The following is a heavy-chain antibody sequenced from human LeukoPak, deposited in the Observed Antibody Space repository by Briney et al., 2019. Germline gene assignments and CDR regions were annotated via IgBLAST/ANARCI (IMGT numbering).Heavy chain of an antibody. Sequence: GGSLRLSCAASGFTFSDHYMDWVRQAPGKGLEWVGRTRDKAHSYTTEYAASVKGRFTISRDDSKNSLYLQMNSLKTEDTAVYYCARGSTVTTRYYYGLDVWGQGNPGHRLL. V-gene: IGHV3-72*01. CDR3: ARGSTVTTRYYYGLDV. D-gene: IGHD4-17*01. J-gene: IGHJ6*01. CDR1: GFTFSDHY. CDR2: TRDKAHSYTT.